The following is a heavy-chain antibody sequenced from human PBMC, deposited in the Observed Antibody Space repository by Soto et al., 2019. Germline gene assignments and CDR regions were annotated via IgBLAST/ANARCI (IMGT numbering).Heavy chain of an antibody. CDR1: GYSFTSYW. Sequence: GESLKISCKGSGYSFTSYWIGWVRQMPGKGLEWMGIIYPGDSDTRYSPSFQGQVTISADKSISTAYLQWSSLKAPDTAMYYCASTMYYYDSSGYINYYYGMDVWGQGTTVTVSS. CDR3: ASTMYYYDSSGYINYYYGMDV. V-gene: IGHV5-51*01. CDR2: IYPGDSDT. D-gene: IGHD3-22*01. J-gene: IGHJ6*02.